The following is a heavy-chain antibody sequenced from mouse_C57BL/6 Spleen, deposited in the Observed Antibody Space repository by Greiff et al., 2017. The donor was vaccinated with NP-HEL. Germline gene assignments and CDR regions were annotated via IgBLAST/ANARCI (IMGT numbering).Heavy chain of an antibody. V-gene: IGHV14-2*01. Sequence: EVQLQQSGAELVKPGASVKLSCTASGFNIKDYYMHWVKQRTEQGLEWIGRIDPEDGETKYAPKFQGKATITADTSSNTAYLQLSSLTSEDTAVYYCGRNYYGSSSFAYWGQGTLVTVSA. CDR2: IDPEDGET. D-gene: IGHD1-1*01. J-gene: IGHJ3*01. CDR1: GFNIKDYY. CDR3: GRNYYGSSSFAY.